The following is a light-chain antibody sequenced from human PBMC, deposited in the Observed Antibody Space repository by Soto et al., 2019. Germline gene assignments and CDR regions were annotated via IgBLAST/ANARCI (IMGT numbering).Light chain of an antibody. CDR3: SSYTSSTLGV. CDR1: SSDVGGYNS. J-gene: IGLJ2*01. V-gene: IGLV2-14*01. CDR2: DVS. Sequence: QSVLTQPASVSGSPGQSITISCTGTSSDVGGYNSVSWYQQHPGKAPKLMIYDVSNRPSGVSNRFSGSKSGNTASLTISGLQAEDEADYYCSSYTSSTLGVFGGGTKLTVL.